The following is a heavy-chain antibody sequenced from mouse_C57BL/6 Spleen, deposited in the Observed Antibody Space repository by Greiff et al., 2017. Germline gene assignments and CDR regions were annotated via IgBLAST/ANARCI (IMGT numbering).Heavy chain of an antibody. CDR1: GYTFTSYG. D-gene: IGHD2-5*01. V-gene: IGHV1-81*01. CDR2: IYPRSGNT. J-gene: IGHJ4*01. Sequence: QVQLQQSGAELARPGASVKLSCKASGYTFTSYGISWVKQRTGQGLEWIGEIYPRSGNTYYNEKFKGKATLTADKSSSTAYMELRSLTSEDSAVYFCARRDYSNYEDYAMDYWGQGTSVTVSS. CDR3: ARRDYSNYEDYAMDY.